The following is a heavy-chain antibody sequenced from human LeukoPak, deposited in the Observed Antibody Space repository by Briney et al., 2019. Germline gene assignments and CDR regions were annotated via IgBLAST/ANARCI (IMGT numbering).Heavy chain of an antibody. V-gene: IGHV3-66*01. J-gene: IGHJ6*02. CDR1: GFTVSSNY. Sequence: GGSLRLSCAASGFTVSSNYMSWVRQAPGKGLEWVSGIYSGGSTYYADSVKGRFTISRDNSKNTLYLQMNSLRAEDTAVYYCARAVRDPYYYYGMDVWGQGTTVTVSS. CDR2: IYSGGST. D-gene: IGHD4-17*01. CDR3: ARAVRDPYYYYGMDV.